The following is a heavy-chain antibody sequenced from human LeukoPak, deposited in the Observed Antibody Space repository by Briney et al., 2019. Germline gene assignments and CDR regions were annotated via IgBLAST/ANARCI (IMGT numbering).Heavy chain of an antibody. J-gene: IGHJ6*02. CDR2: ISAYNGNT. V-gene: IGHV1-18*01. Sequence: ASVKVSCKASGYTFSNYHIGWVRQAPGQGLEWMGWISAYNGNTKYAQNLQDRVTMTTDTSTSTAYMELRSLRPDDTAVYYCARVRSSSSPDYYYYGLDVWGQGTTVTVSS. D-gene: IGHD6-6*01. CDR3: ARVRSSSSPDYYYYGLDV. CDR1: GYTFSNYH.